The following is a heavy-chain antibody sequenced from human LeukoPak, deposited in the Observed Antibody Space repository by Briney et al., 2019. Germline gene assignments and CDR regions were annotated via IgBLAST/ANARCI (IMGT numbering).Heavy chain of an antibody. Sequence: ASVKVSCKASGYTFTGYYMHWVRQAPGQGLEWMGWINPNSGGTNYAQKFQGRVTMTRDTSISTAYMELSRLRSDDTAVYYCARDSITYYYYYYMDVWGKGTTVTVSS. D-gene: IGHD2-2*01. J-gene: IGHJ6*03. CDR3: ARDSITYYYYYYMDV. CDR2: INPNSGGT. CDR1: GYTFTGYY. V-gene: IGHV1-2*02.